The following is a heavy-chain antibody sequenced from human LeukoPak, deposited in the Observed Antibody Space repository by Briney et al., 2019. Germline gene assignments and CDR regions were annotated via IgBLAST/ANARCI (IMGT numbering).Heavy chain of an antibody. V-gene: IGHV3-53*01. CDR1: GLTVSSNC. CDR2: IYSGGNT. CDR3: ARRAGDYSHPYDY. Sequence: PGGSLRLSCAASGLTVSSNCMSWVCQAPGKGLEWVSFIYSGGNTYYADSVKGRFAISRDNSKNTVHLQMNSLRAEDTAMYYCARRAGDYSHPYDYWGQGTLVTVSS. D-gene: IGHD3-22*01. J-gene: IGHJ4*02.